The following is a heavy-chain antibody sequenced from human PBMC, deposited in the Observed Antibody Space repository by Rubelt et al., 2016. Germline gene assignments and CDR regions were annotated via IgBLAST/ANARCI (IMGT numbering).Heavy chain of an antibody. D-gene: IGHD5-12*01. J-gene: IGHJ4*02. CDR3: ARYSGYDVGGVDY. Sequence: QVQLQESGPGLVKPSETLSLTCTVSGGSISSYYWSWIRQPPGKGLEWIGYIYYSGSTNYNPSLKSGVTISVDPSKNQFSLKLSSVTAADTAVYYCARYSGYDVGGVDYWGQGTLVTVSS. CDR2: IYYSGST. CDR1: GGSISSYY. V-gene: IGHV4-59*12.